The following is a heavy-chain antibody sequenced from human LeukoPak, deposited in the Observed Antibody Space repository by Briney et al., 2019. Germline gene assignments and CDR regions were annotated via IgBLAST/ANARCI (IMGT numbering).Heavy chain of an antibody. V-gene: IGHV3-30*04. D-gene: IGHD5-24*01. CDR3: ARGGRDGYNRGFDY. CDR1: GFTFSSYA. Sequence: GGSLRLSCAASGFTFSSYAMHWVRQAPGKGLEWVAVISYDGSNKYYADSVKGRFTISRDNSKNTLYLQMNSLRAEDTAVYYCARGGRDGYNRGFDYWGQGTLVTVSS. J-gene: IGHJ4*02. CDR2: ISYDGSNK.